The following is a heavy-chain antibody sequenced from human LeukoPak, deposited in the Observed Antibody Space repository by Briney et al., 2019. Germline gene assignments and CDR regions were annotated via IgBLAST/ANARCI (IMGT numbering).Heavy chain of an antibody. Sequence: PSETLSLTCAVSGYSISSGYYWGWIRQPPGKGLEWIASMYHGGSPYYNPSLKSRVTISLDTSKNQFSLKLSSVTAAATAVYYCVRDDYNHRGDVRGQGILVTVSS. V-gene: IGHV4-38-2*02. CDR1: GYSISSGYY. CDR2: MYHGGSP. CDR3: VRDDYNHRGDV. J-gene: IGHJ4*02. D-gene: IGHD4-11*01.